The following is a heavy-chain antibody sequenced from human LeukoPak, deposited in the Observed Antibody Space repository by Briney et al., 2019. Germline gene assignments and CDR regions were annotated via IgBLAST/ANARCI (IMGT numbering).Heavy chain of an antibody. J-gene: IGHJ4*02. CDR2: INRDGSWT. Sequence: GGSLRLSCAASGNYWMHWVRQVPGKGLVWVSHINRDGSWTSYADSVKGRFTISKDNAKNTVYLQMNSLRAEDTAVYYCVSFYETYWGRGTLVTVSS. D-gene: IGHD2/OR15-2a*01. CDR3: VSFYETY. CDR1: GNYW. V-gene: IGHV3-74*01.